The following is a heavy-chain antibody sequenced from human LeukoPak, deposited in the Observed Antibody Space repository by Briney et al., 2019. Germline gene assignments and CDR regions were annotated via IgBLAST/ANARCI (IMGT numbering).Heavy chain of an antibody. V-gene: IGHV3-48*01. D-gene: IGHD3/OR15-3a*01. Sequence: PAGGSLRLSCAASGFTFSSYSMNWVRQAPGKGLEWVSYISSSSSTIFYADSVKGRFTIYRDNAKNSLYLQMNSLRAEDTAVYYCARHGFSLARKYFYYWGQGTLVTVSS. CDR1: GFTFSSYS. J-gene: IGHJ4*02. CDR2: ISSSSSTI. CDR3: ARHGFSLARKYFYY.